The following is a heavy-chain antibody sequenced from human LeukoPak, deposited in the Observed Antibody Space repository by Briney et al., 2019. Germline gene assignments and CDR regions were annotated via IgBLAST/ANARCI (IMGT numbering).Heavy chain of an antibody. J-gene: IGHJ6*04. V-gene: IGHV3-23*01. Sequence: GGSLRLSRAASGLTFSSYAMSCVRQAPGKDLEWVSGITDLGSKTYYADSVKGRFTISRDNSKNTLYLQMNSLRAEDTAVYYCAKGHMVRGSYGMDVWGKGTTVTVSS. CDR2: ITDLGSKT. CDR1: GLTFSSYA. CDR3: AKGHMVRGSYGMDV. D-gene: IGHD3-10*01.